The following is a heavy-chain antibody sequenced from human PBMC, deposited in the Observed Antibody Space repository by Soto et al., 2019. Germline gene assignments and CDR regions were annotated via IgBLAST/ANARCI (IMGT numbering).Heavy chain of an antibody. CDR1: GGTFGSDA. V-gene: IGHV1-69*06. J-gene: IGHJ5*02. D-gene: IGHD3-22*01. Sequence: SVKVSCKASGGTFGSDAITWVRQAPGQGLEWVGRIIPIFGTTNYAQNLQGRVTISADKSTLTSYMELHSLTSDDTALYYCARDRTDSGYYTNWLDPWGQGXQVTVYS. CDR3: ARDRTDSGYYTNWLDP. CDR2: IIPIFGTT.